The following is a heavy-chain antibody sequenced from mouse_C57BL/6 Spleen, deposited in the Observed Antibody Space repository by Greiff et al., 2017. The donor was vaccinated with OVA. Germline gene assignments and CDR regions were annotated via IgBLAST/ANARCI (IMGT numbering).Heavy chain of an antibody. V-gene: IGHV1-14*01. CDR1: GYTFTSYV. Sequence: EVQLVESGPELVKPGASVKMSCKASGYTFTSYVMHWVKQKPGQGLEWIGYIYPYNDGTKYNEKFKGKATLTSAKSSSTAYMELSSLTSEDSAVYYCARREDYGDWYFDVWGTGTTVTVSS. CDR2: IYPYNDGT. CDR3: ARREDYGDWYFDV. J-gene: IGHJ1*03. D-gene: IGHD1-1*01.